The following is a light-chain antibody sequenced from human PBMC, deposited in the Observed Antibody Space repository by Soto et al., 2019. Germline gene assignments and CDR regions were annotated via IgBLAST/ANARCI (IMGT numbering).Light chain of an antibody. J-gene: IGLJ3*02. V-gene: IGLV2-14*03. CDR2: DDS. CDR3: SSYTSSSTVV. Sequence: QSALTQPASVSGSPGQSITISCTGTSSDVGGYNYVSWYQQHPGKAPKLMIYDDSYRPSGVSNRFSGSKSGNTASLTISGLQADDEADYYCSSYTSSSTVVFGGGTKLTVL. CDR1: SSDVGGYNY.